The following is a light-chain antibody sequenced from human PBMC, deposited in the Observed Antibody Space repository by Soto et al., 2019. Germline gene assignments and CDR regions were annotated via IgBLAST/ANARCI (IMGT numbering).Light chain of an antibody. CDR2: DVS. V-gene: IGLV2-11*01. Sequence: QSALTQPRSVSGSPGQSVTISCTGTSSDVGGYNYVSWYQQHPGKAPKVMIYDVSKRPSGVPDRFSGSKSGNTASLSISGLQAEDEADYCCCSHSASYTFVFGTGTKVTVL. CDR1: SSDVGGYNY. CDR3: CSHSASYTFV. J-gene: IGLJ1*01.